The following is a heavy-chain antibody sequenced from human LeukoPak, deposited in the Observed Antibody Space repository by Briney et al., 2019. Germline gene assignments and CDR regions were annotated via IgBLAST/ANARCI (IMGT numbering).Heavy chain of an antibody. CDR1: ESTLIKNA. CDR2: KRQDGDTK. Sequence: PGGSWNPPWEAFESTLIKNALRWARKLQGKGLKWLPTKRQDGDTKYYVDSVKGRFTISRDNAMNSLYLQMNSLRAEDTAIYYCARSLPYGTTWYGRSDFWGQGTLVTVSS. V-gene: IGHV3-7*03. J-gene: IGHJ4*02. D-gene: IGHD6-13*01. CDR3: ARSLPYGTTWYGRSDF.